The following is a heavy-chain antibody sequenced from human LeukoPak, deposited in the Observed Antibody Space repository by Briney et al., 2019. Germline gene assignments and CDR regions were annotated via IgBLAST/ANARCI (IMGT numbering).Heavy chain of an antibody. V-gene: IGHV3-23*01. J-gene: IGHJ4*02. CDR3: AKRSGSGGPFDY. Sequence: PGGSLRLSCAVSGFTFTNCAMSWVRQAPGRGLEWVANISPGGSTNYADSVKGRFTISRDNNKNTVDLQMKSLGAEDTAIYYCAKRSGSGGPFDYWGQGILVTVSS. CDR2: ISPGGST. CDR1: GFTFTNCA. D-gene: IGHD3-10*01.